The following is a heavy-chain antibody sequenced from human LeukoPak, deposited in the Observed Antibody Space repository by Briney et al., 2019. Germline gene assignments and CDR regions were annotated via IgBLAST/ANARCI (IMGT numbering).Heavy chain of an antibody. CDR1: GFSPSTRGVG. CDR3: ARAGGGSYDS. J-gene: IGHJ4*02. Sequence: SGPTLGHPTPPLTLTCTFSGFSPSTRGVGVGGMRQPPVKALEWVALIEWDEDKRYNPSPKSRLNITHDTFKRQMVLTMTTMDPVDTATYYCARAGGGSYDSWGQGTLVTVSS. CDR2: IEWDEDK. V-gene: IGHV2-5*02. D-gene: IGHD2-15*01.